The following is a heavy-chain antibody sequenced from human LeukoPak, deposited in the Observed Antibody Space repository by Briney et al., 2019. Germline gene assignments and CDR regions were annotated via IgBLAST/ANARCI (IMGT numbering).Heavy chain of an antibody. J-gene: IGHJ6*03. CDR1: GGTFSSYA. CDR2: IIPIFGTA. Sequence: SVKVSCKASGGTFSSYAISWVRQAPGQGLEWMGGIIPIFGTANYAQKFQGRVTITTDESTSTAYTELSSLRSEDTAVYYCARDGRLRFLEWEYYYYYMDVWGKGTTVNVSS. V-gene: IGHV1-69*05. D-gene: IGHD3-3*01. CDR3: ARDGRLRFLEWEYYYYYMDV.